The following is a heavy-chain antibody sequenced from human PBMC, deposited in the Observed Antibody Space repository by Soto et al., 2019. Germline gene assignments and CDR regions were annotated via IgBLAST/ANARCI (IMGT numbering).Heavy chain of an antibody. CDR2: ISGSGGST. CDR3: ANRELTILYYYGMDV. J-gene: IGHJ6*02. V-gene: IGHV3-23*01. CDR1: GFTFSSYA. D-gene: IGHD3-10*01. Sequence: EVQLLESGGGLVQPGGSLRLSCAASGFTFSSYAMSWVRQAPGKGLEWVSAISGSGGSTYYADSVKGRFTISRDNSKNTLYLQMNSLRAEDTAVYYCANRELTILYYYGMDVWDQGTTVTVSS.